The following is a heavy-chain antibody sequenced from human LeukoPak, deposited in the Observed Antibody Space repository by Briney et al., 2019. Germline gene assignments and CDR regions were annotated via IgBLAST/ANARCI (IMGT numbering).Heavy chain of an antibody. D-gene: IGHD2-15*01. Sequence: SETLSLTCTVSGRSISISSDYWGWIRQPPGKGLEWIGSIYYSGSTYYNPSLKSRVTITLDTSKNQFSLTLSSVTAADTALYYCARDAPKAYCSGGNCYFDYWGQGTLVTVSS. V-gene: IGHV4-39*07. J-gene: IGHJ4*02. CDR2: IYYSGST. CDR3: ARDAPKAYCSGGNCYFDY. CDR1: GRSISISSDY.